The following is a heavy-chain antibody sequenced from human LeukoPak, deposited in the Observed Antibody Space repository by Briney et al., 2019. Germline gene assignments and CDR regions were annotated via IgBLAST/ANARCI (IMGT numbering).Heavy chain of an antibody. CDR3: AKEGDDYVWGSYRPFDY. V-gene: IGHV3-23*01. CDR2: ISGSGGST. D-gene: IGHD3-16*02. J-gene: IGHJ4*02. Sequence: PGGSLRLSCAASGFTFSSYAMSWVRQAPGKGLEWVSAISGSGGSTYYADSVKGRFTISRDNSKNTLYLQMNSLRAEDTAVYYCAKEGDDYVWGSYRPFDYWGQGTLVTVSS. CDR1: GFTFSSYA.